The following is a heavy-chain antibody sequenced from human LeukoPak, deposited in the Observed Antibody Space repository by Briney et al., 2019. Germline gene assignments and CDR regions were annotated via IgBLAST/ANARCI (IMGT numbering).Heavy chain of an antibody. V-gene: IGHV3-20*04. CDR2: INWNGGST. CDR1: GFPFNSYA. CDR3: ARASSALIDAALPNWFDP. Sequence: PGGSLRLSCAASGFPFNSYAMKWVRQAPGKGREWVSGINWNGGSTGYADSVKGRFTISRHNAKNSLYLQMNSLRAEDTALYYCARASSALIDAALPNWFDPWGQGTLVTVSS. D-gene: IGHD3-3*01. J-gene: IGHJ5*02.